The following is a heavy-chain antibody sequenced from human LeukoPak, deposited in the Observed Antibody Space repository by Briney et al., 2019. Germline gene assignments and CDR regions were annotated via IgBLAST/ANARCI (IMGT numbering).Heavy chain of an antibody. J-gene: IGHJ3*02. D-gene: IGHD6-13*01. Sequence: TQTLSLTCTVSGGSISSGDYYWSWIRQPPGKGLEWIGYIYYSGSTYYNPSLKGRVTISVVTSKNQFSLKLSSVTAADTAVYYCARDLGGEQQLVPENAFDIWGQGTMVTVSS. CDR2: IYYSGST. CDR3: ARDLGGEQQLVPENAFDI. V-gene: IGHV4-30-4*01. CDR1: GGSISSGDYY.